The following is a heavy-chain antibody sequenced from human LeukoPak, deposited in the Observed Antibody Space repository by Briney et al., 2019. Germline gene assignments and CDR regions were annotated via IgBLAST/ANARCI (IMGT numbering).Heavy chain of an antibody. CDR3: AGGWFYRDYFEY. Sequence: GGSLRLSCAASEFPFSSYGMHWVRQAPGKGLEWVAVLSYDGSNKYYADSVKGRFTISRDNSKNTLYLQMNSLRVEDTAVYYCAGGWFYRDYFEYWGQGTLVTVSS. CDR2: LSYDGSNK. V-gene: IGHV3-30*03. CDR1: EFPFSSYG. J-gene: IGHJ4*02. D-gene: IGHD3-10*01.